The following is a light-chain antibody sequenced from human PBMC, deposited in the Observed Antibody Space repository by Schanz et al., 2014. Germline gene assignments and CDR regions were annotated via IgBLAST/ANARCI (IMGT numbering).Light chain of an antibody. CDR1: SSDVGGYNF. Sequence: QSALTQPPSASGSPGQSVTISCTGTSSDVGGYNFVSWYQQHPGKAPKLMIYEVNKRPSGVPDRFSGSKSGNTASLTVSGLQAEDEADYYCRSYTRGITWVFGGGTKLTVL. J-gene: IGLJ3*02. V-gene: IGLV2-8*01. CDR3: RSYTRGITWV. CDR2: EVN.